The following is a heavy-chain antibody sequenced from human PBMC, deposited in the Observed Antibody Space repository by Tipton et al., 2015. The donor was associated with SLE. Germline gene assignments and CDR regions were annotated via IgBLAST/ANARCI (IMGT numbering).Heavy chain of an antibody. CDR3: AKANSGSYQGWFDP. CDR2: ISWNSGSI. V-gene: IGHV3-9*01. Sequence: SLRLSCTASGFTFGDYAMHWVRQAPGKGLEWVSGISWNSGSIGYADSVKGRFTISRDNAKNSLYLQMNSLRAEDTALYYCAKANSGSYQGWFDPWGQGTLVTVSS. D-gene: IGHD1-26*01. CDR1: GFTFGDYA. J-gene: IGHJ5*02.